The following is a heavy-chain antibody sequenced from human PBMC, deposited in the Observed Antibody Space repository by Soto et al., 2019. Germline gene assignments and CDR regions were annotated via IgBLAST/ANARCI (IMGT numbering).Heavy chain of an antibody. Sequence: QVQLVESGGGLVKPGGSLRLSCAASGFTFSDYSMSWIRQAPGKGLEWVSYISSSGSTIYYADSVKGRFTISRDNAKNSLLLQMNSLRAEDTAVHYGASAGAYGSGSYRGGIDYWGQGTLVTVSS. CDR1: GFTFSDYS. V-gene: IGHV3-11*01. CDR2: ISSSGSTI. J-gene: IGHJ4*02. D-gene: IGHD3-10*01. CDR3: ASAGAYGSGSYRGGIDY.